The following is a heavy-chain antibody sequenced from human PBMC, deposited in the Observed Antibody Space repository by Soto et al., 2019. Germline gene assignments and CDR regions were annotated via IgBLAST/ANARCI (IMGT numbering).Heavy chain of an antibody. Sequence: EVQLVESGGGLVKPGGSLRLSCAASGFTFSSYSMNWVRQAPGKWLEWVSSISSSRSYIYYADSVKGRFTISRDNAKNSQDQQKNSRRAEDTAVYYCAREPLGRRWELLSSPTFDYCGQGTLVTVSS. CDR2: ISSSRSYI. V-gene: IGHV3-21*01. CDR3: AREPLGRRWELLSSPTFDY. CDR1: GFTFSSYS. J-gene: IGHJ4*02. D-gene: IGHD1-26*01.